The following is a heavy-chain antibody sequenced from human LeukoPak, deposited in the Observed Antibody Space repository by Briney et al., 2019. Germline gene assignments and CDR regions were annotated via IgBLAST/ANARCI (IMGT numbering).Heavy chain of an antibody. Sequence: PSETLSLTCTVSGGSISSSYWSWIRQPPGKGLEWIGHIYYSGSTTYNPSLKSRVTISVDPSKNQFSLKLSSVIAADTAAYYCARGYSYGFDYWGQGTLVTVSS. D-gene: IGHD5-18*01. CDR1: GGSISSSY. J-gene: IGHJ4*02. CDR3: ARGYSYGFDY. CDR2: IYYSGST. V-gene: IGHV4-59*01.